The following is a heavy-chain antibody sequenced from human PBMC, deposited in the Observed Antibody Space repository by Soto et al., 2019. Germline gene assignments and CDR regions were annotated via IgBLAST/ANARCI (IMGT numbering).Heavy chain of an antibody. J-gene: IGHJ4*02. D-gene: IGHD1-1*01. CDR3: ARDNGVVQFDY. Sequence: QVQLVQSGAEVKKPGASVKVSCKASGYTFTSYFMHWVRQAPGQGLEWMGIINPSGGSTNYAQKFQGRVTITRDTSTSTVYMELSSLRSDDTAVYYCARDNGVVQFDYWGQGTLFTVPS. CDR2: INPSGGST. V-gene: IGHV1-46*01. CDR1: GYTFTSYF.